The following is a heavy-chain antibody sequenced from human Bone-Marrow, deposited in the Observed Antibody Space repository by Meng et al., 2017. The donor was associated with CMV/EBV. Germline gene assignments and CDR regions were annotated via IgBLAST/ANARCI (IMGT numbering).Heavy chain of an antibody. D-gene: IGHD6-13*01. CDR1: GFPFSIYY. Sequence: GESLKISCTASGFPFSIYYMHWVRQPPGKGLVWVSRINGDGSIISYADSVEGRFTISRDNARNTLYLQMNSLRAEDTAVYYCARGSNLYYGMDVWGQGTTVTVSS. CDR2: INGDGSII. CDR3: ARGSNLYYGMDV. J-gene: IGHJ6*02. V-gene: IGHV3-74*01.